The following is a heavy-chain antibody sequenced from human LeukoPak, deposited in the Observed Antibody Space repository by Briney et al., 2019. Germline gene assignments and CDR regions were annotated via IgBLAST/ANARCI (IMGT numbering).Heavy chain of an antibody. CDR3: ARDCCASGSHDY. D-gene: IGHD3-10*01. CDR2: ITQDGSVE. Sequence: HAGGSLRLSCAASGFTISNYWMNWVRQAPGEGLEWVANITQDGSVEHYVDSVKVRFTISRDNAKNSLYLQMNTLRAEDTAVYYCARDCCASGSHDYWGQGALV. CDR1: GFTISNYW. J-gene: IGHJ4*02. V-gene: IGHV3-7*04.